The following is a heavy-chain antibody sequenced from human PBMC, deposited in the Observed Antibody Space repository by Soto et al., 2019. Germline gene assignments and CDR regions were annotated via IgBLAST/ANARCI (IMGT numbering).Heavy chain of an antibody. V-gene: IGHV1-69*01. Sequence: QVQLVQSGAEVKKPVSSVKVSCKASGGTFSSYAISWVRQAPGQGLEWMGGIIPISDTTTYAQKFQGRVTITADESTSTAYMELISLRSEDTAVYYCARSHGSSTSLELYYYYYYGSDVLGQGTTVTVSS. CDR2: IIPISDTT. J-gene: IGHJ6*02. CDR1: GGTFSSYA. D-gene: IGHD2-2*01. CDR3: ARSHGSSTSLELYYYYYYGSDV.